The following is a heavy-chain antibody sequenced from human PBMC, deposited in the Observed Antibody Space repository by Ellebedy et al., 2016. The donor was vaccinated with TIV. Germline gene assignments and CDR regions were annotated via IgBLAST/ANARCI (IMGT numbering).Heavy chain of an antibody. CDR1: GFPFSSYG. Sequence: PGGSLRLSCAAYGFPFSSYGIDWVRQAPGKGLEWVSVIYSGGSTYYADSVKGRFTISRDNSKNTVYLQMNSLRAEDTAVYYCARGVLSGYWGQGTLVTVSS. J-gene: IGHJ4*02. CDR2: IYSGGST. V-gene: IGHV3-53*01. D-gene: IGHD2/OR15-2a*01. CDR3: ARGVLSGY.